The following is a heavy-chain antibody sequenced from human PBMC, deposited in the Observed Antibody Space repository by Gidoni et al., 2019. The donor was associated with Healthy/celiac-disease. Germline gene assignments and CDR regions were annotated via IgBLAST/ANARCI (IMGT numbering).Heavy chain of an antibody. V-gene: IGHV1-2*02. D-gene: IGHD3-16*02. Sequence: QVQLVQSGAEVKKPGASVKVSCKASGYTFTGYYMHWVRQAPGQGLEWMGWINPNSGGTNYAQKFQGSVTMTRDTSISTAYMELSRLRSDDTAVYYCARDGDRRDMITFGGVIVTDAFDIWGQGTMVTVSS. CDR1: GYTFTGYY. CDR2: INPNSGGT. J-gene: IGHJ3*02. CDR3: ARDGDRRDMITFGGVIVTDAFDI.